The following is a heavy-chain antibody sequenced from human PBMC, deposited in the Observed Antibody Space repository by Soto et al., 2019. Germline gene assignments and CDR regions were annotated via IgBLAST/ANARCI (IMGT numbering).Heavy chain of an antibody. D-gene: IGHD6-13*01. Sequence: QVQVVQSGAEVKKPGASVKVSCKASGYTFTSYGISWVRQAPGQGLEWMGWINAYNGNTKYAQKLQGRVTKTTDTSTSTAYMELSGLRYDDTDVYNCARELGGGISATWGQGTLVTVSS. CDR1: GYTFTSYG. CDR2: INAYNGNT. CDR3: ARELGGGISAT. V-gene: IGHV1-18*01. J-gene: IGHJ5*02.